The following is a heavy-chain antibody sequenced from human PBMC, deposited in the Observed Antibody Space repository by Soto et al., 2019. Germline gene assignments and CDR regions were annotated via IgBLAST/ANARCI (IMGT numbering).Heavy chain of an antibody. CDR2: INHSGST. D-gene: IGHD5-18*01. CDR1: GGTFCGYY. V-gene: IGHV4-34*01. CDR3: ARDGRRGYGIYYFDY. Sequence: SETLSLTCAVYGGTFCGYYWSWIRQPPGKGLEWIGEINHSGSTNYNPSLKSRVTISVGTSKNQFSLKLSSVTAADTAVYYCARDGRRGYGIYYFDYWGQGTLVTVSS. J-gene: IGHJ4*02.